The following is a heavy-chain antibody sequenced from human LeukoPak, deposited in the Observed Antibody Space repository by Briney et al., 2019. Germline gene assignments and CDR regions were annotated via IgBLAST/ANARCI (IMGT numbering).Heavy chain of an antibody. V-gene: IGHV3-48*03. CDR3: ARGGPGTYSGY. Sequence: GGSLRLSCAASGFTFRSYEMNWVRQAPGKGLEWASYISSSGSTIFYADSVKGRFTISRDNAKNSLYLQIKSQRAEDAAVYYCARGGPGTYSGYWGQGTLVTVSS. D-gene: IGHD1-26*01. CDR1: GFTFRSYE. CDR2: ISSSGSTI. J-gene: IGHJ4*02.